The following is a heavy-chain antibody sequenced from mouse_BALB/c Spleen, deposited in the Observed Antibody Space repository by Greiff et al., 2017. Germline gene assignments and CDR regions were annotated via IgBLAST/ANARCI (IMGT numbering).Heavy chain of an antibody. CDR3: ARDYGSFFGDY. D-gene: IGHD1-1*01. Sequence: EVQLQQSGAELVKPGASVKLSCTASGFNIKDTYMHWVKQRPEQGLEWIGRIDPANGNTKYDPKFQGKATITADTSSNTAYLQLSSLTSEDTAVYYCARDYGSFFGDYWGQGTSVTVSS. CDR2: IDPANGNT. V-gene: IGHV14-3*02. CDR1: GFNIKDTY. J-gene: IGHJ4*01.